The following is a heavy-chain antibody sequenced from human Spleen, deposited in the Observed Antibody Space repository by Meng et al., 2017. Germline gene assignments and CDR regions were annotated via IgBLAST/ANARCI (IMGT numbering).Heavy chain of an antibody. D-gene: IGHD6-13*01. Sequence: LRESWGCLVMPGGSLCLSLVASGFSFTDAWMSWVRQAPGKGLEWVGRIKSNSDGGTTDYAAPVKGRFTISRDDSKNTLYLQMNSLITEDTAVYFCATGAAAADHWGQGTLVTVSS. J-gene: IGHJ4*02. CDR1: GFSFTDAW. CDR2: IKSNSDGGTT. CDR3: ATGAAAADH. V-gene: IGHV3-15*01.